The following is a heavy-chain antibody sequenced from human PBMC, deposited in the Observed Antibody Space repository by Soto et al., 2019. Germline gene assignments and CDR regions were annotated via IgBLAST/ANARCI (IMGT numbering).Heavy chain of an antibody. CDR2: IYYSGST. J-gene: IGHJ5*02. CDR3: ARAGVATIYPGNNWFDP. CDR1: GGSINNYY. D-gene: IGHD5-12*01. Sequence: SETLSLTCTVSGGSINNYYWRWSRQPPAKGLEWIGYIYYSGSTYYNPSLKSRVTISVDTSKNQFSLNLSSVTAADTAMYYCARAGVATIYPGNNWFDPWGQGTLVTVSS. V-gene: IGHV4-59*08.